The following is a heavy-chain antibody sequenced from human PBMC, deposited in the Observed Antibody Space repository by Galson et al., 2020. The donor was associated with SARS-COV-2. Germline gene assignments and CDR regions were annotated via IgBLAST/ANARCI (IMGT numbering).Heavy chain of an antibody. J-gene: IGHJ4*02. CDR2: ISWNSGSI. CDR1: GFTFDDYA. D-gene: IGHD3-22*01. Sequence: GGSLRLSCAASGFTFDDYAMHWVRQAPGKGLEWVSGISWNSGSIGYADSVKGRFTISRDNAKNSLYLQMNSLRAEDTALYYCARGSSYYDSSGYYYDDVGEYYFDYWGQGTLVTVSS. V-gene: IGHV3-9*01. CDR3: ARGSSYYDSSGYYYDDVGEYYFDY.